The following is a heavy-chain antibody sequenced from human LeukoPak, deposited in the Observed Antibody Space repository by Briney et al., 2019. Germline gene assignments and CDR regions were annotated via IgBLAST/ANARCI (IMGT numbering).Heavy chain of an antibody. J-gene: IGHJ4*02. CDR3: ARDSTWLRHFDY. V-gene: IGHV3-30-3*01. CDR1: GVIISGYT. D-gene: IGHD5-12*01. CDR2: ISYDGSNK. Sequence: PGRSLRLSCSASGVIISGYTMHCVRQAPGKGLEWVAVISYDGSNKDYADSVKGRFTISRDNSKNTLYLQTNSLRAEDTAVYYCARDSTWLRHFDYWGQGTLVTVSS.